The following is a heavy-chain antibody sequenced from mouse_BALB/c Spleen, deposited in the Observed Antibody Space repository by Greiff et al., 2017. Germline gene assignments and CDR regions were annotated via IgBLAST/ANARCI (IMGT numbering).Heavy chain of an antibody. CDR2: ISYSGST. Sequence: EVQVVESGPSLVKPSQTLSLTCSVTGDSITSGYWNWIRKFPGNKLEYMGYISYSGSTYYNPSLKSRISITRDTSKNQYYLQLNSVTTEDTATYYCARNKPTSSWFAYWGQGTLVTVSA. CDR3: ARNKPTSSWFAY. CDR1: GDSITSGY. D-gene: IGHD1-1*01. J-gene: IGHJ3*01. V-gene: IGHV3-8*02.